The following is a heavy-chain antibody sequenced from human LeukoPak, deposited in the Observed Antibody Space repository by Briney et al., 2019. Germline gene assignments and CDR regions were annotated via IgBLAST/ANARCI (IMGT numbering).Heavy chain of an antibody. CDR3: ASASSHRIAAGGDY. CDR1: GFTFSNYW. V-gene: IGHV3-74*01. CDR2: INSDGSSR. D-gene: IGHD6-13*01. J-gene: IGHJ4*02. Sequence: GGSLRLSCAASGFTFSNYWMHWVRQAPGKGLVWVSRINSDGSSRNYVDSVKGRFTISRDNAKNTLYLQMNSLRAEDTAVYYCASASSHRIAAGGDYWGQGTLVAVSS.